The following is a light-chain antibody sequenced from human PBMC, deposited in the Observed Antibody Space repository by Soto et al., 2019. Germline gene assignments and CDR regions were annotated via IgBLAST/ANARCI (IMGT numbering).Light chain of an antibody. J-gene: IGLJ1*01. Sequence: VLTQPASVSGSPGQSITISCTGTSSDVGAYNYVSWYQQYPGKAPRLMISEVTSRPSGISNRFSGSKSGNSASLTISGLQAEDEADYYCSSYTGSSTLYVFGTGTKVTVL. CDR1: SSDVGAYNY. V-gene: IGLV2-14*01. CDR2: EVT. CDR3: SSYTGSSTLYV.